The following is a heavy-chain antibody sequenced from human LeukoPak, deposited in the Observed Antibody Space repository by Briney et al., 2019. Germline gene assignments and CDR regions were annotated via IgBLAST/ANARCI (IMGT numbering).Heavy chain of an antibody. J-gene: IGHJ4*02. CDR3: AKPEVRYFDWLLYFDQ. D-gene: IGHD3-9*01. Sequence: GGSLRLSCAASGFTFSSYAMSWVRQAPGKGLEWVSTLSGSGDSTYYADSVKGRFTISRDNAKNTLYLQMNSLRAEDTAVYYCAKPEVRYFDWLLYFDQWGQGTLVTVSS. CDR2: LSGSGDST. V-gene: IGHV3-23*01. CDR1: GFTFSSYA.